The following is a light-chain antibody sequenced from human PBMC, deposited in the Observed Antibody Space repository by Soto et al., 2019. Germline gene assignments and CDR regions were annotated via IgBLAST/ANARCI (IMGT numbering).Light chain of an antibody. CDR1: QSVNSN. J-gene: IGKJ4*01. CDR2: GAS. CDR3: QQYNNWPL. V-gene: IGKV3-15*01. Sequence: ERVMTQSPATLSVSPGERATLSCRASQSVNSNLAWYQQKPGQAPRLLIYGASTRATGIPARFSGSRSGTEFTLTISSLQSEDFAVYYCQQYNNWPLFGGGTKVGIK.